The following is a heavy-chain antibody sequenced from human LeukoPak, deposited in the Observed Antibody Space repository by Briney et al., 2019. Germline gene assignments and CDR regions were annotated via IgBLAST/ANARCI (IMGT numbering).Heavy chain of an antibody. V-gene: IGHV4-59*12. J-gene: IGHJ5*02. CDR1: GGSLNSYY. Sequence: PSETLSLTCTVSGGSLNSYYWSWIRQPPGKGLEWIGNIYYSGSTYYNPSLESRVTMSLDTSKNQFSLKLSSVTAADTAVYYCARDENGYVWGSFRAWGQGTLVTVSS. CDR2: IYYSGST. D-gene: IGHD3-16*02. CDR3: ARDENGYVWGSFRA.